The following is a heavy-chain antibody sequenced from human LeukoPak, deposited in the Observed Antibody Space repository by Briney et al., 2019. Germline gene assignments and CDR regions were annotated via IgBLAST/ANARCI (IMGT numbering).Heavy chain of an antibody. D-gene: IGHD1-1*01. Sequence: GGSLRLSCAASGFTVSSNYMSWVRQAPGKGREWVSVIYSGGSTYYADSVKGRFTISRDNSKNTLYLQMNSLRAEDTAVYYCARELGYDYPEYYFDYWGQGTLVTVSS. J-gene: IGHJ4*02. CDR1: GFTVSSNY. V-gene: IGHV3-66*01. CDR2: IYSGGST. CDR3: ARELGYDYPEYYFDY.